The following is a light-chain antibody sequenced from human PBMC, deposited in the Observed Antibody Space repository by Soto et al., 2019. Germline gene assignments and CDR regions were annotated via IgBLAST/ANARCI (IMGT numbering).Light chain of an antibody. CDR3: QQSGSSPLT. CDR2: GAS. CDR1: QSVSNNY. V-gene: IGKV3-20*01. J-gene: IGKJ4*01. Sequence: EIVLTQSPGTLSLSPGERATLSCRASQSVSNNYLAWYQQKPGQAPRLLIYGASRRATGIPDRFSGSGSATDFTLTISRLEPEDFAVYFCQQSGSSPLTFGGGTKVDIK.